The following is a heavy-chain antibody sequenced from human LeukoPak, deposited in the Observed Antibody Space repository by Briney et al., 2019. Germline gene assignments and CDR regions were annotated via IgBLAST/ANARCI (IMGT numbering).Heavy chain of an antibody. V-gene: IGHV3-21*06. Sequence: GGSLRLSCAASGFTLSTFEMSWVRQAPGKGLEWVSSISTSSRYIYYRDSVKGPFTISRDDAKNSLYLQMNSLTVEDTAVYYCARADCSGSTCYLRHSWFDPWGQGTLVTASS. CDR3: ARADCSGSTCYLRHSWFDP. J-gene: IGHJ5*02. CDR1: GFTLSTFE. D-gene: IGHD2-2*01. CDR2: ISTSSRYI.